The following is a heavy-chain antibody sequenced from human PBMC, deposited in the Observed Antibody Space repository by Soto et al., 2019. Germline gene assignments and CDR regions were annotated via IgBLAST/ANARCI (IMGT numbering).Heavy chain of an antibody. D-gene: IGHD2-8*02. Sequence: PSETLSLTCTVSGGSISSSSYYWGWIRQPPGKGLGWIGSIYYSGSTYYNPSLKSRVTISVDTSKNQFSLKLSSVTAADTAVYYCASLPRGGVDYYYGMDVWGQGTTVTVSS. CDR3: ASLPRGGVDYYYGMDV. V-gene: IGHV4-39*01. CDR2: IYYSGST. CDR1: GGSISSSSYY. J-gene: IGHJ6*02.